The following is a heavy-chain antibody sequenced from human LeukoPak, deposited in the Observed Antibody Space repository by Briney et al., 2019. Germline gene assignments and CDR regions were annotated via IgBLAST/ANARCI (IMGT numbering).Heavy chain of an antibody. Sequence: GGSLRLSCAASGFTFSSYAMSWVRQAPGKGLEWVSAISGSGGSTYYADSVKGRFTISRDNSQNTLYLQMNSLRVEDTAIYYCARQLRYCSDGTCYFDYWGQGTLVTVSS. CDR1: GFTFSSYA. CDR2: ISGSGGST. D-gene: IGHD2-15*01. V-gene: IGHV3-23*01. J-gene: IGHJ4*02. CDR3: ARQLRYCSDGTCYFDY.